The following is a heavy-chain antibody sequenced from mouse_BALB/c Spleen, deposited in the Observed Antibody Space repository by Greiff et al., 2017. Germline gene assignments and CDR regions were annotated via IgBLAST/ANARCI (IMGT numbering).Heavy chain of an antibody. CDR2: IRSKSNNYAT. J-gene: IGHJ2*01. CDR1: GFTFNTYA. Sequence: GGGLVQPKGSLKLSCAASGFTFNTYAMNWVLQAPGKGLEWVARIRSKSNNYATYYADSVKDRFTISRDDSQSMLYLQMNNLKTEDTAMYYCVRHGALLDYWGQGTTLTVSS. V-gene: IGHV10-1*02. CDR3: VRHGALLDY.